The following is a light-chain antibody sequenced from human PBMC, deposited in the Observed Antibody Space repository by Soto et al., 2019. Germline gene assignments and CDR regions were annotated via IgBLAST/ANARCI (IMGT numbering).Light chain of an antibody. Sequence: DIQMTQSPSSVSAPVGDRVTISCRASQDINKWLAWYQQKPGKAPKLLISAASTLQSGVPSRFSVSGSGTEFTLTIQSLQPDDIATYYWQHASSVPHTFGQGTKLEIK. J-gene: IGKJ2*01. CDR3: QHASSVPHT. V-gene: IGKV1-12*01. CDR1: QDINKW. CDR2: AAS.